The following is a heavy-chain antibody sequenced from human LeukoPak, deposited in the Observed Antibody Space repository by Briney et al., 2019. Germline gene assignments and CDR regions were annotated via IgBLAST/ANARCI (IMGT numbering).Heavy chain of an antibody. CDR3: ARVSSGWYGSGAFDI. D-gene: IGHD6-19*01. Sequence: PGGSLRLSCAASGFTFSSYDMHWVRQATGKGLEWVSAIGTAGDTYYPGSVKGRFTISRENAKNSLYLQMNSLRAGDTAVYYCARVSSGWYGSGAFDIWGQGTMVTVSS. CDR2: IGTAGDT. V-gene: IGHV3-13*01. J-gene: IGHJ3*02. CDR1: GFTFSSYD.